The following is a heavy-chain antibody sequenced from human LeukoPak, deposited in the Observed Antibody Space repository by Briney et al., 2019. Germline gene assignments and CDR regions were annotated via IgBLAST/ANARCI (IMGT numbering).Heavy chain of an antibody. CDR2: FDPGDGET. V-gene: IGHV1-24*01. CDR1: GYTLTELS. CDR3: ATTVGPYDWFDP. J-gene: IGHJ5*02. D-gene: IGHD4-17*01. Sequence: ASVKVSCKVSGYTLTELSMHWVRQAPGKGLEWMGGFDPGDGETIYAQKFQGRVTMTEDTSTDTAYMELSSLRSEDTAVYYCATTVGPYDWFDPWGQGTLVTVSS.